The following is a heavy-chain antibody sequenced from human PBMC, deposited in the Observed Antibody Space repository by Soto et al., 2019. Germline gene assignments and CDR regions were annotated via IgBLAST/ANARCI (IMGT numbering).Heavy chain of an antibody. J-gene: IGHJ4*02. CDR1: GGSISSYY. Sequence: SETLSLTCTVSGGSISSYYWSWIRQPAGKGLEWIGRIYTSGSTNYNPSLKSRVTMSVDTSKNQFSLKLSSVTAADTAVYYCARACSSNSCYDVFDYWGQGTPVTVSS. V-gene: IGHV4-4*07. D-gene: IGHD2-2*01. CDR2: IYTSGST. CDR3: ARACSSNSCYDVFDY.